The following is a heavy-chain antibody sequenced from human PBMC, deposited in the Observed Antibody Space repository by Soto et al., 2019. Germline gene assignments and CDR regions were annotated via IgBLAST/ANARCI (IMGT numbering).Heavy chain of an antibody. CDR1: GFIADDYA. D-gene: IGHD4-17*01. CDR2: ISSNSATI. J-gene: IGHJ4*02. Sequence: EVQLVESGGGLVQPGRSLRLSCVASGFIADDYAMHWVRQAPGKGLEWVSGISSNSATINYADSVKGRFTISRDNAKNSLFLQMNSLRPEDTAFYYCVKVMKWRGMTTIHYFDSWGQGTLVTVSS. V-gene: IGHV3-9*02. CDR3: VKVMKWRGMTTIHYFDS.